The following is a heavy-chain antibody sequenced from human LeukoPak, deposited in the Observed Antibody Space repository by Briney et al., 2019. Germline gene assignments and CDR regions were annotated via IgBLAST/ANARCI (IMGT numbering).Heavy chain of an antibody. V-gene: IGHV7-4-1*02. J-gene: IGHJ3*02. D-gene: IGHD3-10*01. Sequence: ASVKVSCKASGYTFTSYAMNWVGQAPGQGLEWMGWINTNTGNPTYAQGFTGRFVFSLDTSVSTAYLQISSLKAEDTAVYYCARSPTYYYGSGSQRGAFDIWGQGTMVTVSS. CDR1: GYTFTSYA. CDR2: INTNTGNP. CDR3: ARSPTYYYGSGSQRGAFDI.